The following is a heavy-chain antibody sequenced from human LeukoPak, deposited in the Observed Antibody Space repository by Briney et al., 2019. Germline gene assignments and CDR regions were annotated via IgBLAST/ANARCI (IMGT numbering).Heavy chain of an antibody. CDR2: ISGSGGST. D-gene: IGHD3-10*01. Sequence: PGGSLRLSCAASGFTFSSYDMSWVRQAPGKGLEWVSAISGSGGSTYYADSVKGRFTISRDNSKNTLYLQMNSLRAEDTAVYYCAKGPWFGELLYFQHWGQGTLVTVSS. V-gene: IGHV3-23*01. CDR3: AKGPWFGELLYFQH. CDR1: GFTFSSYD. J-gene: IGHJ1*01.